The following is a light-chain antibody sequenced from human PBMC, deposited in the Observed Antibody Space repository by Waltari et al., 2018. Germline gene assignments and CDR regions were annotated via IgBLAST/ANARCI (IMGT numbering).Light chain of an antibody. J-gene: IGLJ1*01. CDR3: QVWDSSSDHV. CDR1: NIGSKS. Sequence: SYVLTQPPSVSVAPGQTARITCGGNNIGSKSVHWYQQKPGQAPVLVVYDDTDRPSGIPDRFSGSNSGNTATLTISRVEAGDEADYYCQVWDSSSDHVFGTGTKVTVL. V-gene: IGLV3-21*02. CDR2: DDT.